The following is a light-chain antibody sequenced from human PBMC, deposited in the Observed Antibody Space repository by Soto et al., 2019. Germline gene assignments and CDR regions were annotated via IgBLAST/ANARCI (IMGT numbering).Light chain of an antibody. CDR1: QSLLHSNGYNY. J-gene: IGKJ2*01. V-gene: IGKV2-28*01. CDR3: MQALQAPYT. Sequence: DIVLTQSPLSLPVTPGEPASISCRSSQSLLHSNGYNYLDWYLQKPGQSPQLLIYLGSNRASGGPVRFIGGGSGTDFTLNISRVVAEDVGVYYCMQALQAPYTFGQGTKVEIK. CDR2: LGS.